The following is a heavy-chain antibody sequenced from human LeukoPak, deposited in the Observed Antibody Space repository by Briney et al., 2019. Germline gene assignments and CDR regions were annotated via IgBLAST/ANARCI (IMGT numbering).Heavy chain of an antibody. CDR1: GFTFDDYA. D-gene: IGHD3-3*01. V-gene: IGHV3-43*02. J-gene: IGHJ3*02. CDR3: AKDIREAPGLEWLWGSGLAFDI. Sequence: QPGGSLRLSCAASGFTFDDYAIHWIRQAPGKGLEWVSLISGDGGSTYYADSVKGRFTISRDNNKNSLYMQMNSLRAEDTALYYCAKDIREAPGLEWLWGSGLAFDIWAKGQWSPSLQ. CDR2: ISGDGGST.